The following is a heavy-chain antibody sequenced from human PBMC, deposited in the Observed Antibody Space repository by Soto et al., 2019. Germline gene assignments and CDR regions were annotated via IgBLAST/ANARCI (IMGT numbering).Heavy chain of an antibody. CDR2: ISSSSSYI. Sequence: GGSLRLSCAASGFTLSSYSMNWVRQAPGKGLEWVSSISSSSSYIYYADSVKGRYTISRDNAKNSLYLQMNSLRAEDTAVYYCARGGSGSFHSYFDYWGQGTLVTVSS. D-gene: IGHD1-26*01. J-gene: IGHJ4*02. CDR1: GFTLSSYS. CDR3: ARGGSGSFHSYFDY. V-gene: IGHV3-21*01.